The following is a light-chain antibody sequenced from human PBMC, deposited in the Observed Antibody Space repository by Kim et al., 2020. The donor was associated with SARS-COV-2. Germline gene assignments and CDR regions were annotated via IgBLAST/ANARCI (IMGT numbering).Light chain of an antibody. V-gene: IGKV2-28*01. J-gene: IGKJ1*01. CDR3: MQALQTPRT. CDR2: LGS. Sequence: DIVMTQSPLSLPVTPGEPASISCRSSQSLLHSNGYNYLDWYLQKPGQSPQLLIYLGSNRASRVPDRFSGSESGTDFTLKISRVEAEDVGVYYCMQALQTPRTFGRGTKVDIK. CDR1: QSLLHSNGYNY.